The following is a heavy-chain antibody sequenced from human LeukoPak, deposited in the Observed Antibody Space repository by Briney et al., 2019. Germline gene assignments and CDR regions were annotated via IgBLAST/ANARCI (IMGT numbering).Heavy chain of an antibody. Sequence: GGSLRLSCAASGFTFSSYSMNWVRQAPGKGLEWVSSISSSSSYIYYSDSVKGRFTISRDNSKNTLYLQMNSLRAEDTAVYYCARRAGAYSHPYDYWGQGTLVTVTS. V-gene: IGHV3-21*04. CDR1: GFTFSSYS. D-gene: IGHD4/OR15-4a*01. CDR3: ARRAGAYSHPYDY. CDR2: ISSSSSYI. J-gene: IGHJ4*02.